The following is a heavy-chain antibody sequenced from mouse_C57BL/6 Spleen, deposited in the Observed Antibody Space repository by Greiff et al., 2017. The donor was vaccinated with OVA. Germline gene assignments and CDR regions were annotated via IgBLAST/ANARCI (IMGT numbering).Heavy chain of an antibody. V-gene: IGHV1-52*01. Sequence: QVQLQQSGAELVRPGSSVKLSCKASGYTFTSYWMHWVKQRPIQGLEWIGNIDPSDSETHYNQKFKDKATLTVDKSSSTAYMQLSSLTSEDSAVYYCARWLLRGYFDYWGQGTTLTVSS. CDR1: GYTFTSYW. CDR2: IDPSDSET. D-gene: IGHD2-3*01. J-gene: IGHJ2*01. CDR3: ARWLLRGYFDY.